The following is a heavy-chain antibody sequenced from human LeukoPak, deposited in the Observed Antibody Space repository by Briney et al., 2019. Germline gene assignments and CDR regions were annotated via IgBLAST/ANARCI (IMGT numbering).Heavy chain of an antibody. J-gene: IGHJ4*02. D-gene: IGHD3-9*01. V-gene: IGHV4-39*07. Sequence: SETLSLTCTVSGGSISSRSYYWGWIRQPPGEGLEWIGIIYYSGSTYSNPSLKSRVTISVDTSKNQFSLKLSSVTAADTAVYYCARSRNDYDILTGYPAPTFDYWGQGTLVTVSS. CDR1: GGSISSRSYY. CDR3: ARSRNDYDILTGYPAPTFDY. CDR2: IYYSGST.